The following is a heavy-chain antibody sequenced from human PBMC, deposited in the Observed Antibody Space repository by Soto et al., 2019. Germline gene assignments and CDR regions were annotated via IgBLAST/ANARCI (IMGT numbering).Heavy chain of an antibody. V-gene: IGHV3-64*01. CDR2: ISSNGGYT. J-gene: IGHJ4*02. D-gene: IGHD2-2*01. CDR3: ARGGTSTRAEIDY. Sequence: EVQVVESGGGLVQPGGSLRLSCAASGFSFSNSAMHWVRQAPGKGLEYVSGISSNGGYTYYANSVKDRFTISRDNAKNTLYLQMGSLRGEDRAVYYCARGGTSTRAEIDYWGQGTLVTVSS. CDR1: GFSFSNSA.